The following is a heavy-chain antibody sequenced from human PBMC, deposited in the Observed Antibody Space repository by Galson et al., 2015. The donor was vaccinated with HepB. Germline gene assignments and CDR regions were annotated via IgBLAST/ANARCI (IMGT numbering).Heavy chain of an antibody. V-gene: IGHV1-2*06. D-gene: IGHD2-15*01. J-gene: IGHJ4*02. Sequence: SVKVSCKASGYTFTGYYMHWVRQAPGQGLEWMGRINPNSGGTNYAQKFQGRVTMTRDTSISTAYMELSRLGSDDTAVYYCARTPIGYCSGGSCYQLGYWGQGTLVTVSS. CDR2: INPNSGGT. CDR1: GYTFTGYY. CDR3: ARTPIGYCSGGSCYQLGY.